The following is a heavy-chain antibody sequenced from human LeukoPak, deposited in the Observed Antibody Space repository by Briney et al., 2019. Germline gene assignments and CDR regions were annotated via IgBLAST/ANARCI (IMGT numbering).Heavy chain of an antibody. J-gene: IGHJ4*02. Sequence: GRSLRLSCAASGFTVGNNYMSWVRQAPGKGLEWVSLIYSAGSTYYADSVRGRFTISRDSSKNTLFLQLNSLRAEDTAVYYCARDGAVADMYYFDYWGQGTLVTVSS. CDR3: ARDGAVADMYYFDY. CDR2: IYSAGST. V-gene: IGHV3-66*01. D-gene: IGHD6-19*01. CDR1: GFTVGNNY.